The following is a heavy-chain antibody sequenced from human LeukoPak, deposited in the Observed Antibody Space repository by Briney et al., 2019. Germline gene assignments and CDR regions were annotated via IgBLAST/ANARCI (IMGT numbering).Heavy chain of an antibody. D-gene: IGHD3-9*01. J-gene: IGHJ5*02. Sequence: ASVKVSCKDSGYTFTSYYMHWVRQAPGQGREGMGWINPNSGGTNYAQKFQGRVTMTRDTSISTVYMELSRLRSDDMAVYYCARVRYFDWLPPFHPWGQGTLVTVSS. CDR1: GYTFTSYY. CDR3: ARVRYFDWLPPFHP. CDR2: INPNSGGT. V-gene: IGHV1-2*02.